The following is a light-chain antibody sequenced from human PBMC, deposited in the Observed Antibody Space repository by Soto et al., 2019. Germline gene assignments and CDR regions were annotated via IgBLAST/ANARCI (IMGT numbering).Light chain of an antibody. CDR3: QQYNNSGSIT. J-gene: IGKJ5*01. V-gene: IGKV3-15*01. CDR2: RAS. Sequence: IVRTQCPAILSVSPRERAIPSDRASQNIYSNVAWYQQRPGQAPRLLIYRASTRATGIPARFSGSGSGTEFTLTIGSRQSEDFTVYYCQQYNNSGSITFGQGTRLEIK. CDR1: QNIYSN.